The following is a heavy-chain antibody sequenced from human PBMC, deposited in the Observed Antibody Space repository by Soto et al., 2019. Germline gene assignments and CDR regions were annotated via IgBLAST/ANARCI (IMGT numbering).Heavy chain of an antibody. D-gene: IGHD4-17*01. Sequence: QLQLQESGPGLVKPSETLSLTCTVSGGSISSSSYYWGWIRQPPGKGLEWIGSIYYSGSTYYNPSLKSRVTISVDTSKNQFSLKLSSVTAADTAVYYCARSNLIGDYDFDYWGQGTLVTVSS. V-gene: IGHV4-39*01. CDR1: GGSISSSSYY. CDR3: ARSNLIGDYDFDY. J-gene: IGHJ4*02. CDR2: IYYSGST.